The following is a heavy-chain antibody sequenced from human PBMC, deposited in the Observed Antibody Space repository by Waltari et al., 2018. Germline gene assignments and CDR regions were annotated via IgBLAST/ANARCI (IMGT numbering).Heavy chain of an antibody. CDR2: INAGNGKT. CDR1: GYTFTSYA. V-gene: IGHV1-3*01. CDR3: ARDSLPVYSSGWYPFDY. Sequence: QVQLVQSGAEVKKPGASVKVSCKASGYTFTSYAMHWVRQAPGQRLEWMGWINAGNGKTKYSQKFQGRVTITRDTSASTAYMELSSLRSEDTAVYYCARDSLPVYSSGWYPFDYWGQGTLVTVSS. J-gene: IGHJ4*02. D-gene: IGHD6-19*01.